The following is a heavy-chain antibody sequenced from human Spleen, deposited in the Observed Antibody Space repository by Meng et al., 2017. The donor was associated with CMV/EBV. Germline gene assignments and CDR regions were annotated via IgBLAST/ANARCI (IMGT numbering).Heavy chain of an antibody. CDR3: ARDEVWLFEDEWGYMDV. J-gene: IGHJ6*02. Sequence: ASVKVSCKASGYTFTGHYMHWVRQAPGQGLEWMGWINPINGGTNYVQKFQGRVTMTRDTSINTAYMELNRLRSDDTAVYYCARDEVWLFEDEWGYMDVWGQGTTVTVSS. V-gene: IGHV1-2*02. CDR2: INPINGGT. D-gene: IGHD3-22*01. CDR1: GYTFTGHY.